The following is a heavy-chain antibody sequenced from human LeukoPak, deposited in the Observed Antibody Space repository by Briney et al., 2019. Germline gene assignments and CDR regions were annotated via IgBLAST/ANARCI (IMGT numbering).Heavy chain of an antibody. J-gene: IGHJ4*02. D-gene: IGHD3-9*01. CDR1: GFTFDDYA. CDR2: ISWNSGSI. V-gene: IGHV3-9*03. Sequence: GGSLRLSCAASGFTFDDYAMHWGRQGPGGGVWWGSGISWNSGSIDYADSVKGRFTISRDNAKNSLYLQMNSLRAEDMALYYCAKAMDDILTYPDYWGQGTLVTVSS. CDR3: AKAMDDILTYPDY.